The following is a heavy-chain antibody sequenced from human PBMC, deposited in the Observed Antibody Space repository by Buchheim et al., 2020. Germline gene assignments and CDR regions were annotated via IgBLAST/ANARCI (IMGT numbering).Heavy chain of an antibody. Sequence: QVQLVESGGGVVQPGRSLRLSCAASGFTFSSNGMTWFRKAPGKGLEWVAFIRFDGSNQYYADSVKGRFTISRDISKNPLFWQMNSLRAEDTAGYYCAKEYFDWLLGPFDYWGQG. CDR2: IRFDGSNQ. CDR3: AKEYFDWLLGPFDY. J-gene: IGHJ4*02. CDR1: GFTFSSNG. D-gene: IGHD3-9*01. V-gene: IGHV3-30*02.